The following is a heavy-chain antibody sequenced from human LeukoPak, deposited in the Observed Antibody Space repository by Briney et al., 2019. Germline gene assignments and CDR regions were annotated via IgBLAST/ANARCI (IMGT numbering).Heavy chain of an antibody. D-gene: IGHD3-10*01. CDR3: ARDYYGSGSPDLGYYYYGMDV. J-gene: IGHJ6*02. CDR2: IYYSGST. Sequence: SATLSLTCTVSGVSISRYYWSWIRQPPGNGLEWIGYIYYSGSTNYNPSLKSRVTISVDTSKNQFSLKLSSVTAADTAVYYCARDYYGSGSPDLGYYYYGMDVWGQGTTVTVSS. CDR1: GVSISRYY. V-gene: IGHV4-59*01.